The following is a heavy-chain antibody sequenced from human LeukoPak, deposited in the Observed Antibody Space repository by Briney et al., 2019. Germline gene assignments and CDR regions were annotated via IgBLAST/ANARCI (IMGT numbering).Heavy chain of an antibody. CDR2: ISAYNGNT. D-gene: IGHD2-15*01. Sequence: AAVKVSCKASGYRFTSYGITWMRQAPGQGLEWMGWISAYNGNTNYAQKLQGRVTLTTDTSTSTAYMDLRSLRSDDTAVYYCAREGYCSGGTCYSTMNWFDPWGQGTLVTVSS. CDR3: AREGYCSGGTCYSTMNWFDP. J-gene: IGHJ5*02. V-gene: IGHV1-18*01. CDR1: GYRFTSYG.